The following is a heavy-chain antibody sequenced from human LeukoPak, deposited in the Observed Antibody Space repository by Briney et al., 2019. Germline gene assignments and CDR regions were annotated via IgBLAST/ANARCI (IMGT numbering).Heavy chain of an antibody. CDR2: IYSGGST. CDR3: ARDPNGDYIGAFDM. J-gene: IGHJ3*02. CDR1: GFTVSSNY. Sequence: GGSLRLSCAASGFTVSSNYMSWVRQAPGKGLEWVSVIYSGGSTYYADSVKGRFTISRDNSKNTLYLQMNSLRAEDTAVYFCARDPNGDYIGAFDMWGRGTMVSVSS. V-gene: IGHV3-53*01. D-gene: IGHD4-17*01.